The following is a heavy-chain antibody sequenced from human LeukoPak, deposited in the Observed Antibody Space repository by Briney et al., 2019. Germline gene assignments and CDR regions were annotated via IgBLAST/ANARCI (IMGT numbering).Heavy chain of an antibody. J-gene: IGHJ5*02. Sequence: PGASLRLSCAASGFIFSSYAMSWVRQAPGKGLEWVSAISGDGSSTYCADSVKGRFTISRDNAKNSLYLQMNSLRAEDTAVYYCARDSFGSGRINWFDPWGQGTLVTVSS. V-gene: IGHV3-23*01. CDR3: ARDSFGSGRINWFDP. CDR1: GFIFSSYA. CDR2: ISGDGSST. D-gene: IGHD3-10*01.